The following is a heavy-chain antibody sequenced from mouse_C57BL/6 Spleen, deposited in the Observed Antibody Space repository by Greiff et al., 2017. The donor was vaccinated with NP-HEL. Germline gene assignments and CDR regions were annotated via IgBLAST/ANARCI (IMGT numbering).Heavy chain of an antibody. CDR1: GYAFTNYL. J-gene: IGHJ2*01. D-gene: IGHD6-1*01. V-gene: IGHV1-54*01. CDR2: INPGSGGT. CDR3: ARGLAPDY. Sequence: VQLQQSGAELVRPGTSVKVSCKASGYAFTNYLIEWVKQRPGQGLEWIGVINPGSGGTNYNEKFKGKATLTADKSSSTAYMQLSSLTSADSAVYFCARGLAPDYWGQGTTLTVSS.